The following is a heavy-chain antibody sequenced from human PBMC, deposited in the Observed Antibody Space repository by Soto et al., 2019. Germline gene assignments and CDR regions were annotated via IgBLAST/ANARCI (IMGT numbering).Heavy chain of an antibody. CDR1: GFTFSNYG. D-gene: IGHD1-26*01. CDR3: ARDRWEFQIFYYGLDV. V-gene: IGHV3-33*01. J-gene: IGHJ6*02. Sequence: GGSLRLSCAASGFTFSNYGMHWVRQAPGKGLEWVAIIWYDGSNDYYVDSVKGRFTISRDNSKNTLSLQMNSLRAEDTAVYYCARDRWEFQIFYYGLDVWGQGTTVTVS. CDR2: IWYDGSND.